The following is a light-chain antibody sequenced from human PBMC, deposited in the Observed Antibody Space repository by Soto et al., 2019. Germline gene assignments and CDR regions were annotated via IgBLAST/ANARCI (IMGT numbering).Light chain of an antibody. Sequence: QSALTPPASMSGSPGQSITISCTGTSSDVGGYGYVSWYQQHPGKPPKLMIYDVSDRPSGVSNRFSGSKSGNTASLTISGLQAEDDADYYCSSYSKTSPVIFGGGTKVTVL. J-gene: IGLJ2*01. V-gene: IGLV2-14*03. CDR2: DVS. CDR3: SSYSKTSPVI. CDR1: SSDVGGYGY.